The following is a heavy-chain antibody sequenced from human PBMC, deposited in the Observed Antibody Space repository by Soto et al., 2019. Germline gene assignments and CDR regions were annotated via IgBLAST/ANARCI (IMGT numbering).Heavy chain of an antibody. D-gene: IGHD2-21*02. J-gene: IGHJ4*02. V-gene: IGHV3-23*01. CDR2: ISGSGGST. CDR1: GFTFSSYA. Sequence: XGSLRLSCAASGFTFSSYAMSWVRQAPGKGLEWVSAISGSGGSTYYADSVKGRFTISRDNSKNTLYLQMKSLRAEDTAVYYCAKAAYCGGDCYSYFDYWGQGTLVTVSS. CDR3: AKAAYCGGDCYSYFDY.